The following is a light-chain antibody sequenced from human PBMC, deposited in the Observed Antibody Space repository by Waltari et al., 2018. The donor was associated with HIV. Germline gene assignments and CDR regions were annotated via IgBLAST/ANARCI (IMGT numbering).Light chain of an antibody. V-gene: IGLV2-14*01. CDR1: NRDVGGYNF. J-gene: IGLJ3*02. CDR2: EVT. Sequence: QSALTQPASVSGSPGQSITISCTGTNRDVGGYNFVSWYPQPPGKPPKPMIYEVTNRPSGLSNRCSGSKSGNTASLTISGLQAEDEADYYCTSYTSNNTLMFGGGTKVTVL. CDR3: TSYTSNNTLM.